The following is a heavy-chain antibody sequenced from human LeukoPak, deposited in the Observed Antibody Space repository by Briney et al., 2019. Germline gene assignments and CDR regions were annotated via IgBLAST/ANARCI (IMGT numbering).Heavy chain of an antibody. CDR1: GASVSSGSYY. D-gene: IGHD3-16*01. Sequence: SETLSLTCNVSGASVSSGSYYWSWIRQPPGKELEWIGYVYYSGSTSYNPSLKSRVTISLDKSKNQFSLKLNSVTATDTAVYYCARHYGPWGQGTLVSVSS. V-gene: IGHV4-61*01. CDR3: ARHYGP. J-gene: IGHJ4*02. CDR2: VYYSGST.